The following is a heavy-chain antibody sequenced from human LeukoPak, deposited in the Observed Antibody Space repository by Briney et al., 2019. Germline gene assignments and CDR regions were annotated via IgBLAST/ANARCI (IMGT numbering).Heavy chain of an antibody. J-gene: IGHJ6*04. Sequence: SETLSLTCTVSSGSITTYYWNWIRQSPGKRPEWIGYVFHTGITEYNPSLESRVTISMDTSKGQFSLSLTSVTTADTARYYCARGPRWRGSGRSYYYGMDVWGNGTTVTVSS. CDR3: ARGPRWRGSGRSYYYGMDV. CDR1: SGSITTYY. V-gene: IGHV4-59*01. CDR2: VFHTGIT. D-gene: IGHD3-10*01.